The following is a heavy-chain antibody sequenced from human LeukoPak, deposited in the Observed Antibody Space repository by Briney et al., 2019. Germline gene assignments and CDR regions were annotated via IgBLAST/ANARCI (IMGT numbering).Heavy chain of an antibody. CDR3: AKDILGAAAGGVDY. J-gene: IGHJ4*02. CDR1: GFTFSSYS. CDR2: ISSSSSYI. D-gene: IGHD6-13*01. Sequence: PGGSLRLSCAASGFTFSSYSMNWVRQAPGKGLEWVSSISSSSSYIYYADSLKGRFTISRDNSKNSLYLQMNSLRTEDTALYYCAKDILGAAAGGVDYWGQGTLVTVSS. V-gene: IGHV3-21*04.